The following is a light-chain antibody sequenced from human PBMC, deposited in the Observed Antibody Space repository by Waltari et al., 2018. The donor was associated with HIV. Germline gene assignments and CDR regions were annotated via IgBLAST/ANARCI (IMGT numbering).Light chain of an antibody. CDR1: SPHIGSNH. CDR3: AVWDVSLNGRV. J-gene: IGLJ3*02. CDR2: RNY. Sequence: QSVLSQPPSASGPPGQRVTFSCSGSSPHIGSNHVYSYQQFPGTAPKLLIYRNYQRPSGVPDRFSGSKSGTSASLAISGLRSEDEADYYCAVWDVSLNGRVFGGGTKLTVL. V-gene: IGLV1-47*01.